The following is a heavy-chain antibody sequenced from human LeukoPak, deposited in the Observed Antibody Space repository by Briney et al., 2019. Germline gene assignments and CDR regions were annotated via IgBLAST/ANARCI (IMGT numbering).Heavy chain of an antibody. Sequence: GGSLRLSRAASGFTFSSYWMSWVRQAPGKGLEWVANIKQDGSEKYYVDSVKGRFTISRDNAKNSLYLQMNSLRAEDTAVYYCARDRGPIVVVVYDYWGQGTLVTVSS. V-gene: IGHV3-7*01. CDR2: IKQDGSEK. CDR1: GFTFSSYW. D-gene: IGHD2-15*01. CDR3: ARDRGPIVVVVYDY. J-gene: IGHJ4*02.